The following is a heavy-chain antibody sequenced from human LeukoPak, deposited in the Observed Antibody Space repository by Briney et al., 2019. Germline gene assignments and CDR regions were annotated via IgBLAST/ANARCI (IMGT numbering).Heavy chain of an antibody. CDR3: ARDSSTGAFDI. J-gene: IGHJ3*02. CDR2: ISYDGSNK. V-gene: IGHV3-30*04. CDR1: GFTFSSYA. D-gene: IGHD1-14*01. Sequence: PGGSLRLSCAASGFTFSSYAMHWVRQAPGKGLEWVAVISYDGSNKYYADSVKGRFTISRENSKNTLYLQMNSLRAEDTAVYYCARDSSTGAFDIWGQGTMVTVSS.